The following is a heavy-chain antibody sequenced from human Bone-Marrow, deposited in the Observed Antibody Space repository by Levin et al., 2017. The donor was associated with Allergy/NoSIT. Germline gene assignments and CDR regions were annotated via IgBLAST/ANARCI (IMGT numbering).Heavy chain of an antibody. V-gene: IGHV3-11*04. CDR3: ARGIIGDVRVAHKEAFDI. Sequence: GESLKISCAASGFTLSDYYMSWIRQAPGKGLEWVSSISSSGSDMYYVDSVRGRFTISRDNAKNSLTLQMNSLRAEDTAVYYCARGIIGDVRVAHKEAFDIWGQGTMVSVSS. D-gene: IGHD2-8*02. J-gene: IGHJ3*02. CDR1: GFTLSDYY. CDR2: ISSSGSDM.